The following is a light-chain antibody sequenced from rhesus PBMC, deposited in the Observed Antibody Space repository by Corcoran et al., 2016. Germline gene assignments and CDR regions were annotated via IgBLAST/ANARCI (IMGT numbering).Light chain of an antibody. J-gene: IGKJ1*01. CDR2: KAS. CDR3: LQYSSSWT. Sequence: DIQMTQSPSSLSASVGDKVPIPCRASQGISSWLAWYQQKPGKATKLLINKASSLQSGVPSRFSGSGSGTDFTLTISSRQPEDFATYYCLQYSSSWTFGQGTKVEIK. V-gene: IGKV1-22*01. CDR1: QGISSW.